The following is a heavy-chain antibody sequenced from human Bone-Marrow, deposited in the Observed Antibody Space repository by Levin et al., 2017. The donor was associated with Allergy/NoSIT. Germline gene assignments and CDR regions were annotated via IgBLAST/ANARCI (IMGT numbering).Heavy chain of an antibody. D-gene: IGHD2-8*01. CDR2: IYYTGST. CDR1: GGSFSSFY. J-gene: IGHJ5*02. Sequence: PSETLSLTCTVSGGSFSSFYWSWIRQPPGKGLEWIGYIYYTGSTTYNPSLRSRVTISVDTSKNQFSLDLTSVTAADTAVYYCARGGGLKMGYDWFDPWGQGTLVTVSP. CDR3: ARGGGLKMGYDWFDP. V-gene: IGHV4-59*01.